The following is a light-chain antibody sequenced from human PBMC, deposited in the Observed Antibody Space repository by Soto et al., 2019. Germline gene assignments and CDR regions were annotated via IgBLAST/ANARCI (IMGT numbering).Light chain of an antibody. Sequence: QSALTQPPSASGSPGQSVTISCTGTSDDIGTYNYVSWFQQHSGNAPKLIIYEVDKRPSGVPNRFSGSKSGNTASLTISGLQAEDEADYYCRSFVHKNNLLFGGGTKVTVL. CDR1: SDDIGTYNY. CDR3: RSFVHKNNLL. V-gene: IGLV2-8*01. J-gene: IGLJ2*01. CDR2: EVD.